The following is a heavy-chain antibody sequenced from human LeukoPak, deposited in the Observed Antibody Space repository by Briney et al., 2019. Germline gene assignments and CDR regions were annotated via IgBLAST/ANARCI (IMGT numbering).Heavy chain of an antibody. CDR3: ATLHLATSSSVY. Sequence: SETLSLTCTVSGGSISSSGYYWGWIRQPPGKGLEWIGSIYYSGTTYSNLSLKSRVTISVDTSKNQFSLKLSSVTAADTAVYYCATLHLATSSSVYWGQGTLVTVSS. V-gene: IGHV4-39*01. J-gene: IGHJ4*02. CDR1: GGSISSSGYY. D-gene: IGHD6-6*01. CDR2: IYYSGTT.